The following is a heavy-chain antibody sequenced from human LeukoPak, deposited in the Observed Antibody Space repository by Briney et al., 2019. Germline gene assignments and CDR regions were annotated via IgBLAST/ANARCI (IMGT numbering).Heavy chain of an antibody. CDR3: ARSSQRYSGSSFDY. V-gene: IGHV4-4*02. J-gene: IGHJ4*02. D-gene: IGHD1-26*01. CDR1: GGSISSSNW. Sequence: SETLSLTCAVSGGSISSSNWWSWVRQPPGKGLEWIGYIYYSGSTNYNPSLKSRVTIPVDTSKNQFSLKLSSVTAADTAVYYCARSSQRYSGSSFDYWGQGTLVTVSS. CDR2: IYYSGST.